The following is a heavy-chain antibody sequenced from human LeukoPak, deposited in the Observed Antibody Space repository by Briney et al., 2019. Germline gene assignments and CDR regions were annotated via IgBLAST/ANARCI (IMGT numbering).Heavy chain of an antibody. V-gene: IGHV4-34*01. Sequence: PSETLSLTCAVYGGSFSGYYWSWIRQPPGKGVEGIGEINHSGSTNYNPSLKSRVTISVDTCKNQCSLKLSSVTAADTAVYYCARDRKYCTNGVCLDAFDIWGQGTMVTVSS. CDR2: INHSGST. CDR3: ARDRKYCTNGVCLDAFDI. CDR1: GGSFSGYY. J-gene: IGHJ3*02. D-gene: IGHD2-8*01.